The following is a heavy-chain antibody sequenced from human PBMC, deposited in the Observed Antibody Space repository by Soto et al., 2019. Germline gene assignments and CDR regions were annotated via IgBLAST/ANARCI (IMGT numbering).Heavy chain of an antibody. CDR3: ARDKGYGDNGFDL. D-gene: IGHD4-17*01. J-gene: IGHJ5*02. CDR1: GGSISSDDL. Sequence: PSETLSLTCAVSGGSISSDDLWSWVRQPPGKGLEWIGEIYHRGSTNYNPSLKSRVTISVDKSKNHFSLKLTSMTAADTAVYYCARDKGYGDNGFDLWGQGILVTVS. CDR2: IYHRGST. V-gene: IGHV4-4*02.